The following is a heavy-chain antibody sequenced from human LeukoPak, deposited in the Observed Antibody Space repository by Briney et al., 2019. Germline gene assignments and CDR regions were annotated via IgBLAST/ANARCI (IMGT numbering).Heavy chain of an antibody. D-gene: IGHD3-16*01. J-gene: IGHJ4*02. V-gene: IGHV4-39*01. CDR2: IYYSGST. Sequence: PSETLSLTCTVSGGSISSSSYYWGWIRQPPGKGLEWIGSIYYSGSTYYNPSLKSRVTISVDTSKNQFSLKLSSVTAADTAVYYCARGVYDYVWGSPYYFDYWGQGTLVTVSS. CDR1: GGSISSSSYY. CDR3: ARGVYDYVWGSPYYFDY.